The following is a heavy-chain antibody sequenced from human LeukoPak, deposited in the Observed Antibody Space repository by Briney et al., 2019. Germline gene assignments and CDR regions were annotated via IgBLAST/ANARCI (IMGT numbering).Heavy chain of an antibody. CDR3: ARAGGGYCSGGSCRYPVGSNNWFDP. CDR2: INPSGGST. D-gene: IGHD2-15*01. J-gene: IGHJ5*02. CDR1: GYTFTSYY. Sequence: ASVKVSCKASGYTFTSYYMHWVRQAPGQGLEWMGLINPSGGSTSYAQKFQGRVTMTRDTSTSTVYMELSSLRSEDTAVYYCARAGGGYCSGGSCRYPVGSNNWFDPWGQGTLVTVSS. V-gene: IGHV1-46*01.